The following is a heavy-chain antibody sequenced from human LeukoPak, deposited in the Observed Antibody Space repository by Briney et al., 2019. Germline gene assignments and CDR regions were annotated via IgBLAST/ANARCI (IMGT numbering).Heavy chain of an antibody. CDR1: GGSISSSSYY. J-gene: IGHJ5*02. Sequence: SETLSLTCTVSGGSISSSSYYWGRIRQPPGKGLEWIGSIYYSGSTYYNPSLKSRVTISVDTSKNQFSLKLSSVTAADTAVYYCARRGYCSGGSCYRWFDPWGQGTLVTVSS. CDR2: IYYSGST. CDR3: ARRGYCSGGSCYRWFDP. V-gene: IGHV4-39*01. D-gene: IGHD2-15*01.